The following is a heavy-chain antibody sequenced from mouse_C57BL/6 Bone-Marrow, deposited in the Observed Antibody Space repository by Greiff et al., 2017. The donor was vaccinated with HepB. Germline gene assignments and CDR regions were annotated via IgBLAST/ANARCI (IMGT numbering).Heavy chain of an antibody. V-gene: IGHV1-50*01. J-gene: IGHJ1*03. CDR1: GYTFTSYW. Sequence: QVQLQQPGAELVKPGASVKLSCKASGYTFTSYWMQWVKQRPGQGLEWIGEIDPSDSYTNYNQKFKGKATLTVDTSSSTAYMQLSSLTSEDAAVYYCAREGGGYFDVWGTGTTVTVSS. CDR3: AREGGGYFDV. CDR2: IDPSDSYT.